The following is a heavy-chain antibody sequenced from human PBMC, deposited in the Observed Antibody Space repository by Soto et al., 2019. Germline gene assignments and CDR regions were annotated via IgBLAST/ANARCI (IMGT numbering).Heavy chain of an antibody. V-gene: IGHV4-30-2*02. CDR1: GGSITSGNSYS. D-gene: IGHD1-26*01. J-gene: IGHJ4*02. CDR3: ASTIVGATQGPYYFDY. Sequence: SETLSLTCAVSGGSITSGNSYSWSWIRQPPGKGLEWIGSISHTGSTSYNPSLKSRVTMSVDTSKNQFSLKLSSVTAADTAVYYCASTIVGATQGPYYFDYWGQGTLVTVSS. CDR2: ISHTGST.